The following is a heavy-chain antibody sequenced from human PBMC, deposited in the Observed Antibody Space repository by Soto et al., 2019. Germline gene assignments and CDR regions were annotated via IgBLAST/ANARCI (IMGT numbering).Heavy chain of an antibody. D-gene: IGHD5-18*01. V-gene: IGHV3-48*02. J-gene: IGHJ4*02. CDR2: ISSSSSTI. Sequence: PGGSLRLSCAASGFTFSSYSMNWVRQAPGKGLEWVSYISSSSSTIYYADSVKGRFTISRDNAKNSLYLQMNSLRDEDTAVYYCARWTYADTANSYYFDYWGQGTLVTVSS. CDR1: GFTFSSYS. CDR3: ARWTYADTANSYYFDY.